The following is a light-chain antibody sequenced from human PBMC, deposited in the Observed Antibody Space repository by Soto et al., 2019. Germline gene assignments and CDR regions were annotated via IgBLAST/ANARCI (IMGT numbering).Light chain of an antibody. V-gene: IGKV3D-15*01. J-gene: IGKJ1*01. CDR3: HQYNDRQET. CDR2: GAS. Sequence: EIVMTQSPATLSVSPGERATLSCRASQSVSNNLAWYQQKPGQAPRVVIYGASTRATGIPARFSGSGSGTEFTLTISSLQSEDFAVYYCHQYNDRQETFGQGTKVEIK. CDR1: QSVSNN.